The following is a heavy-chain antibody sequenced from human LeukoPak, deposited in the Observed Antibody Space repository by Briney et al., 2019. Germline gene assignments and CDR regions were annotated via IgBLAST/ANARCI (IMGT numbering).Heavy chain of an antibody. Sequence: SETLSLNCTVSGYSISSGYYWGWIRQPPGKGLEWIGSIFHSGSTYYNPSLKSRITISVDTSKNQFSLRLSSVTAADTAVYYCARDLRPYSTSSPDYWGQGTLVTVSS. CDR3: ARDLRPYSTSSPDY. CDR1: GYSISSGYY. D-gene: IGHD6-6*01. V-gene: IGHV4-38-2*02. CDR2: IFHSGST. J-gene: IGHJ4*02.